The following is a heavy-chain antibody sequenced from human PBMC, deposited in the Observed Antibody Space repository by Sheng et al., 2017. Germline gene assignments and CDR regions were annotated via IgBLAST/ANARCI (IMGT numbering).Heavy chain of an antibody. CDR2: ISAYNGNT. CDR1: GYTFTSYG. V-gene: IGHV1-18*01. D-gene: IGHD1-7*01. Sequence: QVQLVQSGAEVKKPGASVKVSCKASGYTFTSYGISWVRQAPGQGLEWMGWISAYNGNTNYAQKLQGRVTMTTDTSTSTAYMELRSLRSDDTAVYYCARKGPHGWNYLREGYYMDVWGKGTTVTVSS. CDR3: ARKGPHGWNYLREGYYMDV. J-gene: IGHJ6*03.